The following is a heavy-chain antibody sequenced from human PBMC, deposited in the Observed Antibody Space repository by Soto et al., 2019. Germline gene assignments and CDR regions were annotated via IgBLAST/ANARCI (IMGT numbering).Heavy chain of an antibody. J-gene: IGHJ3*02. CDR3: ARVRPRMGGAFDI. D-gene: IGHD3-16*01. CDR1: GGSISSYY. V-gene: IGHV4-59*08. Sequence: QVQLQESGPGLVKPSETLSLTCTVSGGSISSYYWSWIRQPPGKGLEWIGYIYYSGSTNYNPSLKSRFTISVDTSQNQLSLKLSSVTAADTAVYYCARVRPRMGGAFDIWGHGTMVTVSS. CDR2: IYYSGST.